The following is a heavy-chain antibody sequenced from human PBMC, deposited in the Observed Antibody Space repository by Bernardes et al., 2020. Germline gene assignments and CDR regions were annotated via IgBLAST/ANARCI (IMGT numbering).Heavy chain of an antibody. Sequence: SETLSLTCAVYGGSFSGYYWSWIRQPPGKGLECISEINHSGSTNYNPSLQSRVTISVDTSKNQFSLELSSVTAADTAVYYCARFSRDDAFDIWGQGTMVTVSS. CDR2: INHSGST. J-gene: IGHJ3*02. CDR1: GGSFSGYY. V-gene: IGHV4-34*01. D-gene: IGHD2-21*02. CDR3: ARFSRDDAFDI.